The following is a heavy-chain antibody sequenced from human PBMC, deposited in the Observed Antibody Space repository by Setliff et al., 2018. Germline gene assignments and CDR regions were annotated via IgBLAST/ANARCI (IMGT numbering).Heavy chain of an antibody. CDR3: ARISTGWSVDY. CDR2: VYPGDFDT. CDR1: GYNFTSYW. Sequence: GESLKISCKGSGYNFTSYWIAWVRQMPGKGLEWMGIVYPGDFDTRYSPSFQGQVTMSADKSMSTAYLQWSSLKASDTAMYYCARISTGWSVDYWGQGALVTVSS. J-gene: IGHJ4*02. V-gene: IGHV5-51*01. D-gene: IGHD6-19*01.